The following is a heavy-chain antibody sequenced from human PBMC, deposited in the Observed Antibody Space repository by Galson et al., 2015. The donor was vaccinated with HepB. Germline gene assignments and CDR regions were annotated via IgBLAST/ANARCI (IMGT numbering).Heavy chain of an antibody. V-gene: IGHV3-7*03. CDR2: IKQDGSEK. D-gene: IGHD2-2*01. Sequence: SLRLSCAASGFTFSNAWMNWVRQAPGKGLEWVANIKQDGSEKYYVDSVKGRFTISRDNAKNSLYLQMDSLRAEDTAVYYCARDRYQLLRWGQGTLVTVSS. CDR3: ARDRYQLLR. J-gene: IGHJ4*02. CDR1: GFTFSNAW.